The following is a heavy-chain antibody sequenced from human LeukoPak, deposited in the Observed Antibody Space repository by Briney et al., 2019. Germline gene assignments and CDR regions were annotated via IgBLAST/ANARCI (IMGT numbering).Heavy chain of an antibody. CDR2: AKGDGSEN. CDR1: GFTFSNYW. CDR3: VRDISSGWTFDI. J-gene: IGHJ3*02. D-gene: IGHD6-19*01. Sequence: GRSLRLSCSASGFTFSNYWMSWVRQAPGKGLEWVGNAKGDGSENYYVDSVNGRFTISRDNGKKSLYLQMNSLRVEGTAVYYCVRDISSGWTFDIWGQGTMVIVSS. V-gene: IGHV3-7*04.